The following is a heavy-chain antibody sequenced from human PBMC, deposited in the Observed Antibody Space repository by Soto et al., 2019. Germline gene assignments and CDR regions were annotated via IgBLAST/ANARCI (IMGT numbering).Heavy chain of an antibody. V-gene: IGHV3-33*01. D-gene: IGHD3-3*01. Sequence: GGSLRLCCAASGFTFSSYGMHWVRQAPGKGLEWVAVIWYDGSNKYYADSVKGRFTISRDNSKNTLYLQMNSLRAEDTAVYYCARDGRVAKGYYYYGMDVWGQGTTVTVSS. CDR1: GFTFSSYG. CDR2: IWYDGSNK. J-gene: IGHJ6*02. CDR3: ARDGRVAKGYYYYGMDV.